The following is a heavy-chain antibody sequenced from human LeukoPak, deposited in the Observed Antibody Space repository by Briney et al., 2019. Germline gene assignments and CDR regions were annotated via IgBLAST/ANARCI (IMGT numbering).Heavy chain of an antibody. CDR3: AGDGLQLVGYYGMDV. D-gene: IGHD6-6*01. V-gene: IGHV3-30-3*01. Sequence: GRSLRLSCAASGFTFSSYAMHWVRQAPGKGLEWVAVISYDGSNKYYADSVKGRFTISRDNSKNTLYLQMNSLRAEDTAVYYCAGDGLQLVGYYGMDVWGQGTTVTVSS. CDR2: ISYDGSNK. CDR1: GFTFSSYA. J-gene: IGHJ6*02.